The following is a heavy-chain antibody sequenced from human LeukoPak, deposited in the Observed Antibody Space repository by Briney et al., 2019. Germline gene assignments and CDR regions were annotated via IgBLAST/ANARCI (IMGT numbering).Heavy chain of an antibody. CDR2: IYSGGST. CDR1: GFIVSSNY. Sequence: GGSLRLSCAASGFIVSSNYMSWVRQAPGKGLQWVSIIYSGGSTYCADSVKGRFTISRDNSKSTLYLQMNSLRAEDTAVYYCAPTLMHWGQGTLVTVSS. V-gene: IGHV3-53*01. J-gene: IGHJ1*01. CDR3: APTLMH.